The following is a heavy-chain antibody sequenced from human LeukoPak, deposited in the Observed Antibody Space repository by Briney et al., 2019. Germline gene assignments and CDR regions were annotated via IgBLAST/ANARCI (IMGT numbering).Heavy chain of an antibody. D-gene: IGHD3-3*01. CDR2: ISRSGSYI. CDR3: ARDRDFGAGNWFDP. CDR1: GFPFSDYS. Sequence: PGGSLRLSCAASGFPFSDYSLNWVRQAPGKGLEWVSSISRSGSYIYYADSVKGRFTISRDDAKKSLYLQMNGLRAEDTAVYYCARDRDFGAGNWFDPWGQGTLVTVSS. J-gene: IGHJ5*02. V-gene: IGHV3-21*01.